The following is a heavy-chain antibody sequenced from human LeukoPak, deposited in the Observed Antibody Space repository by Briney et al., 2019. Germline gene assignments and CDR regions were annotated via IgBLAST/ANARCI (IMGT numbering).Heavy chain of an antibody. CDR1: GGSISSSSYY. Sequence: PSETLSLTCTVSGGSISSSSYYWGWIRQPPGKGLEWIGSVYYSGSTYYNPSLKSRVTISLDTSKNQFSLRLSSVTAADTAVYYCARGYSSSWYFNWFDPWGQGTLVTVSS. V-gene: IGHV4-39*07. J-gene: IGHJ5*02. CDR3: ARGYSSSWYFNWFDP. D-gene: IGHD6-13*01. CDR2: VYYSGST.